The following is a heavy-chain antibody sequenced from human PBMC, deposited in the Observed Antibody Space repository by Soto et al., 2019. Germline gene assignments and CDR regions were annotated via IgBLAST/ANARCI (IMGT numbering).Heavy chain of an antibody. CDR1: GYTFTGYY. J-gene: IGHJ4*02. Sequence: ASVKVSCKASGYTFTGYYIHWVRQARGQGLEWMGWINPNSGGTNYAQKFQGWVTMTRDTSISTAYMELSRLRSDDTAVYYCAREYYYDSSGPALDYWGQGTLVTVSS. V-gene: IGHV1-2*04. D-gene: IGHD3-22*01. CDR3: AREYYYDSSGPALDY. CDR2: INPNSGGT.